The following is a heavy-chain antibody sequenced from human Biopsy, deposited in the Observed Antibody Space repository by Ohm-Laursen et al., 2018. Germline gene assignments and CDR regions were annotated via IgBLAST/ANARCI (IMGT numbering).Heavy chain of an antibody. D-gene: IGHD5-18*01. V-gene: IGHV4-59*01. Sequence: PSQTLSLTCTVSGDSISSYYWSWIRQPPGKRLEWIRNIYYSGSTNFNPSLKSRVTISVDTSKNQFSLKLSSVTAADAAVYFCARGSSYGYDFDYWGQGTLVAVSS. CDR2: IYYSGST. J-gene: IGHJ4*02. CDR1: GDSISSYY. CDR3: ARGSSYGYDFDY.